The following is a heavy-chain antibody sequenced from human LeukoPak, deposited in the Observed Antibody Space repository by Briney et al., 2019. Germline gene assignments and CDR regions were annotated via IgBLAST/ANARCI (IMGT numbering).Heavy chain of an antibody. V-gene: IGHV1-8*01. CDR1: GYTFTSYD. J-gene: IGHJ4*02. CDR2: MNPNSGNT. CDR3: ARTVYCSSTSCLPHFDY. D-gene: IGHD2-2*01. Sequence: ASVKVSCKASGYTFTSYDINWVRQATGQWLEWMGWMNPNSGNTGYAQKFQGRVTITADESTSTAYMELSSLRSEDTAVYYCARTVYCSSTSCLPHFDYWGQGTLVTVSS.